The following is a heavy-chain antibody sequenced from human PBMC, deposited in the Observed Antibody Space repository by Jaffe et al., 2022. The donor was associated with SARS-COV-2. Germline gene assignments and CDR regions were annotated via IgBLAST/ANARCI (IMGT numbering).Heavy chain of an antibody. CDR1: GYTFTSYY. D-gene: IGHD3-3*01. CDR2: INPSGGST. CDR3: ARDPFALSYDFWSGSHGGYFQH. Sequence: QVQLVQSGAEVKKPGASVKVSCKASGYTFTSYYMHWVRQAPGQGLEWMGIINPSGGSTSYAQKFQGRVTMTRDTSTSTVYMELSSLRSEDTAVYYCARDPFALSYDFWSGSHGGYFQHWGQGTLVTVSS. V-gene: IGHV1-46*01. J-gene: IGHJ1*01.